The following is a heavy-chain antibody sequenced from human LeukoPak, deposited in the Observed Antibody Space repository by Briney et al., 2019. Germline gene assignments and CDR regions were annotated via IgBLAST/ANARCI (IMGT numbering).Heavy chain of an antibody. J-gene: IGHJ3*02. D-gene: IGHD3-22*01. CDR1: GYTFTSYY. V-gene: IGHV1-46*01. CDR3: ARDMIPRAPSDAFDI. CDR2: INPSGGST. Sequence: VASVKVSCKASGYTFTSYYMHWVRQAPGQGLEWMGIINPSGGSTSYAQKFQGRVTMTRDTSTSTVYMELSSLRSEDTAVYYCARDMIPRAPSDAFDIWGQGTMVTVSS.